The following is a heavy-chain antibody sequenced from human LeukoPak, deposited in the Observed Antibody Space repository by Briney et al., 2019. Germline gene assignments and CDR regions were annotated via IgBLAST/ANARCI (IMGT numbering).Heavy chain of an antibody. D-gene: IGHD3-3*01. CDR1: GYTLTSYY. CDR2: INPLGGST. J-gene: IGHJ4*02. Sequence: ASVKVSCKASGYTLTSYYVHWVRQAPGQGLEWMGIINPLGGSTNYAQKFQGRVTMTRDTSTSTVYMELSSLRSEDTAVYYCARAHDFWSGPFDYWGQGTLVTVSS. CDR3: ARAHDFWSGPFDY. V-gene: IGHV1-46*01.